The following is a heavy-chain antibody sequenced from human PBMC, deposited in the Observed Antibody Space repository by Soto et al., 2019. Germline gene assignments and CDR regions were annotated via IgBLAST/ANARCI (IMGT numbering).Heavy chain of an antibody. CDR1: RGTFSSYA. CDR2: IIPIFGTA. Sequence: SVTVSCKASRGTFSSYAISWVRQAPGQGLEWLGGIIPIFGTANYAQKFQGRVTITADESTSTAYIKMSSLRSEDTAVYYCARDKSDWNPRRGSMYYGRDVWGQGTTGTGS. D-gene: IGHD1-1*01. V-gene: IGHV1-69*13. CDR3: ARDKSDWNPRRGSMYYGRDV. J-gene: IGHJ6*02.